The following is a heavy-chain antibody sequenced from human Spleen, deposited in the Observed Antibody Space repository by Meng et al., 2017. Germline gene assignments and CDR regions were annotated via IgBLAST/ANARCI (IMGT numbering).Heavy chain of an antibody. Sequence: SETLSPTCAVYGGSFSGYYWSWIRQPPGKGLEWTGEINHSGSTNYNPSLKSRVTISVDTSKNQFSLKLSSVTAADTAVYYCARLDYGDYVYYYYGMDVWGQGTTVTVSS. CDR2: INHSGST. J-gene: IGHJ6*02. D-gene: IGHD4-17*01. V-gene: IGHV4-34*01. CDR1: GGSFSGYY. CDR3: ARLDYGDYVYYYYGMDV.